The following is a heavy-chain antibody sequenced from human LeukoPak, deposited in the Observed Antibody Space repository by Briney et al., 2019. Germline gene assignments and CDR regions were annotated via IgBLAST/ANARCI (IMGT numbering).Heavy chain of an antibody. CDR2: ISDSDGNT. D-gene: IGHD3-9*01. CDR3: AKDRGYNILTGYSKGHYFDY. Sequence: RPGGSLRLSCAASGFTFSSYAMSWVRQAPGKGLEWVSAISDSDGNTYYADSVKGRFTISRDNSKNTLYLQMNSLRAEDTAVYSCAKDRGYNILTGYSKGHYFDYWGQGTLVTVSS. J-gene: IGHJ4*02. CDR1: GFTFSSYA. V-gene: IGHV3-23*01.